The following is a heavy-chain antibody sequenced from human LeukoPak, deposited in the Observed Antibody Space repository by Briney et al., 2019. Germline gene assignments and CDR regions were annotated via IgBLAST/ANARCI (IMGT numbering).Heavy chain of an antibody. Sequence: GGSLRLSCAASGFTFSSYAMHWVRQAPGKGLEWVAVISYDGSNKYYADSVKGRFTISRDNSKNTLYLQMNSLRAEDTAVYYCASGERELRFDYWGQGTLVTVSS. V-gene: IGHV3-30*04. CDR2: ISYDGSNK. CDR3: ASGERELRFDY. J-gene: IGHJ4*02. CDR1: GFTFSSYA. D-gene: IGHD1-26*01.